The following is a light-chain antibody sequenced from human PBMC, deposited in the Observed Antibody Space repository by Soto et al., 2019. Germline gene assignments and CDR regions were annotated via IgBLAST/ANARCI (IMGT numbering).Light chain of an antibody. CDR2: GAS. V-gene: IGKV3-15*01. CDR1: QSVTSN. Sequence: EIVLIQSPGTLSLSPGDRATLSCRASQSVTSNLAWYQQKPGQAPRLLIYGASTRATGIPARFSGSGSGTEFTLAISSLQSEDFAVYFCQQYNNWPPITFGQGTRLEIK. CDR3: QQYNNWPPIT. J-gene: IGKJ5*01.